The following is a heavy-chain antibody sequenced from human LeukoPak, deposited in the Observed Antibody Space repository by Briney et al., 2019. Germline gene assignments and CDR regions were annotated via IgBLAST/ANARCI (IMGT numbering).Heavy chain of an antibody. CDR1: GFTFSSYA. D-gene: IGHD1-26*01. Sequence: GGSLRLSCAASGFTFSSYAMHWVRQAPGKGLEWVAVISYDGSNKYYADSVKGRFTISRDNSKNTLYLQMNSLRAEDTAVYYCAKEASPYGDLGGWFDPWGQGTLVTVSS. CDR3: AKEASPYGDLGGWFDP. CDR2: ISYDGSNK. J-gene: IGHJ5*02. V-gene: IGHV3-30*04.